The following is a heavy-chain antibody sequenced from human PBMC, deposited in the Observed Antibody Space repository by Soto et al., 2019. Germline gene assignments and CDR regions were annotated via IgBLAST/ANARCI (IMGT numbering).Heavy chain of an antibody. CDR2: ISGSGTGT. D-gene: IGHD2-2*01. CDR1: GFTFSSYA. J-gene: IGHJ4*02. CDR3: AKGFCSSSSCSRAYFDY. V-gene: IGHV3-23*01. Sequence: PGGSLRLSCAASGFTFSSYAMSWVRQAPGKGLEWVPGISGSGTGTYYADSVKGRCTISRDNSENTLYLQMNSLRAEDTAVYYCAKGFCSSSSCSRAYFDYWGQGTLVTVSS.